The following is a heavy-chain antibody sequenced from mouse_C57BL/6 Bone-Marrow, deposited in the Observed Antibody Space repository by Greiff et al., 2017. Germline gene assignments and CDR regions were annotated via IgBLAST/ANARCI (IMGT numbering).Heavy chain of an antibody. Sequence: VQLQQSGAELVRPGASVKLSCTASGFNIKDAYMHWVKQRPEQGLEWIGWIDPENGDTEYASKFQGKATITADTSSNTAYLQLSSLTSEDTAVYYCTVDGYFLFDYWGQGTTLTVSS. V-gene: IGHV14-4*01. J-gene: IGHJ2*01. CDR1: GFNIKDAY. CDR3: TVDGYFLFDY. CDR2: IDPENGDT. D-gene: IGHD2-3*01.